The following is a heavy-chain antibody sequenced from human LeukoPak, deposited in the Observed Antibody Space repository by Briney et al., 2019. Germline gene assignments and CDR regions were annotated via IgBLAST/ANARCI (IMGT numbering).Heavy chain of an antibody. J-gene: IGHJ4*02. Sequence: GGSLRLSCVASGITVSNSWMSWVRQAPGKGLEWVGRLKSKSEGGTTDYAAPVKGRFTISRDDSKNTLYLQMNSLKTEDTAVYYCTTDWGVHFDQTDFDCWGRGTLVTVSS. CDR2: LKSKSEGGTT. V-gene: IGHV3-15*01. D-gene: IGHD3-9*01. CDR1: GITVSNSW. CDR3: TTDWGVHFDQTDFDC.